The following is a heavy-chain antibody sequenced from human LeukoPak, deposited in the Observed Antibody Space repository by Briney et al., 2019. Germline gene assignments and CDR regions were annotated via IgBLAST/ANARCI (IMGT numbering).Heavy chain of an antibody. CDR3: ASLPWYYYGSGSYSFYYYMDV. J-gene: IGHJ6*03. D-gene: IGHD3-10*01. CDR1: GFTFSSYS. V-gene: IGHV3-48*04. Sequence: GGSLRLSCAASGFTFSSYSMNWVRQAPGKGLEWVSYISSSGSTIYYADSVKGRFTISRDNAKNSLYLQMNSLRAEDTAVYYCASLPWYYYGSGSYSFYYYMDVWGKGTTVTISS. CDR2: ISSSGSTI.